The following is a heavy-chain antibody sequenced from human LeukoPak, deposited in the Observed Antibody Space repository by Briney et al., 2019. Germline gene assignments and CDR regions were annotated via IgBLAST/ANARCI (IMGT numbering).Heavy chain of an antibody. CDR3: ARDSGNSFDY. V-gene: IGHV3-48*03. CDR1: GFTFRRYE. Sequence: GGSLRLSCAASGFTFRRYEMNWVRQAPGKGLQWVSYISESGAAMYYADSVKGRFTISRDNAKNSLYLQMNSLRDGDTAVYYCARDSGNSFDYWGQGTLVTVSS. CDR2: ISESGAAM. J-gene: IGHJ4*02.